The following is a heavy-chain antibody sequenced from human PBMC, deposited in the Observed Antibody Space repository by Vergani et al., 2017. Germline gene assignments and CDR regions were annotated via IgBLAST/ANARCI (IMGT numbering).Heavy chain of an antibody. Sequence: QVQLVESGGGVVQPGRSLRLSCAASGFTFSSYAMHWVRQAPGKGLEWVAVISYDGSNKYYADSVKGRFTISRDNSKNTLYLQMNSLRAEDTAVYYCAGLPKALWLPFDYWGQGTLVTVSS. CDR2: ISYDGSNK. CDR1: GFTFSSYA. D-gene: IGHD5-18*01. J-gene: IGHJ4*02. V-gene: IGHV3-30*01. CDR3: AGLPKALWLPFDY.